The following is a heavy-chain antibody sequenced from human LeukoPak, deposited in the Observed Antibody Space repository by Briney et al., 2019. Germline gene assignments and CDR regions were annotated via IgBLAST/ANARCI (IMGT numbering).Heavy chain of an antibody. CDR1: GFTFSSYA. CDR2: ISGSGGST. J-gene: IGHJ5*02. V-gene: IGHV3-23*01. Sequence: PGGSLRLSCAASGFTFSSYAMSWVRQAPGKGLEWVSAISGSGGSTYYADSVKGRFTISRDNSKNTLYLQMNSLRAEDTAVYYCARDPRQGWLQFFSNWFDPWGQGTLVTVSS. CDR3: ARDPRQGWLQFFSNWFDP. D-gene: IGHD5-24*01.